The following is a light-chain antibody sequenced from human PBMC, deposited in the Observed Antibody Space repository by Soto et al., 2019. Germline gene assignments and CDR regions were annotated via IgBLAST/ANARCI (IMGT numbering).Light chain of an antibody. CDR2: KAS. CDR1: QIISTS. J-gene: IGKJ3*01. CDR3: QQYNSYSFT. V-gene: IGKV1-5*03. Sequence: DIQMTQSPSTLSASVGDRVTITCRASQIISTSLAWYQQKPGKAPNLLIYKASSLQSGVPSRFSGSGSGTEFTLTISSLQPDDSATYYCQQYNSYSFTFGPGTKVDIK.